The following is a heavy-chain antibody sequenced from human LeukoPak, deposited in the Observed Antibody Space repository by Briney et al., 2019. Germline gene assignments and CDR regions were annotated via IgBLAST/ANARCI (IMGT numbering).Heavy chain of an antibody. CDR1: GYTFTSYG. V-gene: IGHV1-18*01. Sequence: ASVKFSCKASGYTFTSYGLSWVRQAPGQGLEWMGWISAYNGNTNYAQKLQGRVTMTTDTSTSTAYMELRSLRSDDTAVYYCARPNFLYPRCAFDIWGQGTMVTVSS. CDR2: ISAYNGNT. J-gene: IGHJ3*02. D-gene: IGHD2-2*02. CDR3: ARPNFLYPRCAFDI.